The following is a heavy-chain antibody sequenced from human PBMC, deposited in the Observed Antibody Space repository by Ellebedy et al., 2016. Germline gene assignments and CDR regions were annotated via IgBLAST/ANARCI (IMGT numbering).Heavy chain of an antibody. CDR3: ARQLAHYYYYGMDV. D-gene: IGHD1-1*01. Sequence: GESLKISXKGSGYSFTSYWISWVRQMPGKGLEWMGRIDPSDSYTNYSPSFQGHVTISADKSISTAYLQWSSLKASDTAMYYCARQLAHYYYYGMDVWGQGTTVTVSS. V-gene: IGHV5-10-1*01. J-gene: IGHJ6*02. CDR2: IDPSDSYT. CDR1: GYSFTSYW.